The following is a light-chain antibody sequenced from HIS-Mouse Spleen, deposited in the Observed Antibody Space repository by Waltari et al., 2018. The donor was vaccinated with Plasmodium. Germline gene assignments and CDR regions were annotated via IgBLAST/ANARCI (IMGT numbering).Light chain of an antibody. CDR3: CSYAGSSTNWV. Sequence: QSALTQPASVSGSPGQSITISCTGTSSDVGRYNLVCWYQQHPGKAPKLMIYEGSKRPSGVSNRFSGSKSGNTASLTISGLQAEDEADYYCCSYAGSSTNWVFGGGTKLTVL. J-gene: IGLJ3*02. CDR1: SSDVGRYNL. V-gene: IGLV2-23*01. CDR2: EGS.